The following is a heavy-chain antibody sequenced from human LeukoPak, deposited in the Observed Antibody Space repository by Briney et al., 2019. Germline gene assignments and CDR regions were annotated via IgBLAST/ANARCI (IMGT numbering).Heavy chain of an antibody. Sequence: ASVMVSCKASGYTFTGYYMHWVRQAPGQGLEWMGWINPNSGGTNYAQKFQGRVTMTRDTSISTAYMELSSLGSDDTAVFYCARKSAARRTSEFDYWGQGTPVTVSS. CDR1: GYTFTGYY. V-gene: IGHV1-2*02. CDR2: INPNSGGT. CDR3: ARKSAARRTSEFDY. J-gene: IGHJ4*02. D-gene: IGHD6-6*01.